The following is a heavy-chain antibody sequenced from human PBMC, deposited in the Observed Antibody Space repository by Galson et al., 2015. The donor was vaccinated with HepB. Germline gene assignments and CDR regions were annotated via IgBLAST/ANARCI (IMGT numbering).Heavy chain of an antibody. CDR2: ISGSGGGT. D-gene: IGHD3-22*01. V-gene: IGHV3-23*01. CDR3: AKHGLKGYYESGDYFDY. Sequence: LSCAAAGFTFSSYAMTWVRQAPGKGLEWVSSISGSGGGTYYADSVRGRFTISKDNSKNTLYLQMNSLRAEDTAVYYCAKHGLKGYYESGDYFDYWGQGTLVTVSS. CDR1: GFTFSSYA. J-gene: IGHJ4*02.